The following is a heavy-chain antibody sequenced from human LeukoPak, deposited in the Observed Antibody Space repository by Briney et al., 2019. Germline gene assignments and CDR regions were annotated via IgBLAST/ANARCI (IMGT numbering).Heavy chain of an antibody. V-gene: IGHV4-38-2*02. CDR2: IYHSGST. D-gene: IGHD6-19*01. J-gene: IGHJ3*02. Sequence: KASETLSLTCTVSGYSISSGYYWGWIRQPPGKGLEWIGSIYHSGSTYYNPSLKSRVTISVDTSKNQFSLKLSSVTAADTAVYCCARDSRERWLVSEIWGQGTMVTVSS. CDR1: GYSISSGYY. CDR3: ARDSRERWLVSEI.